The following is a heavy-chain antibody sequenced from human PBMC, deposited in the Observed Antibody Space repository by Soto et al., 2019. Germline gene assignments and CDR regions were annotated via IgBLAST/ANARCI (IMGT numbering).Heavy chain of an antibody. CDR3: ARDLAAAGDNRWFDP. V-gene: IGHV1-69*13. J-gene: IGHJ5*02. CDR2: IIPIFGTA. Sequence: VKVSCQASGGTFSSYAISWVRQAPGQGLEWMGGIIPIFGTANYAQKFQGRVTITADESTSTAYMELSSLRSEDTAVYYCARDLAAAGDNRWFDPWGQGTLVTVSS. D-gene: IGHD6-13*01. CDR1: GGTFSSYA.